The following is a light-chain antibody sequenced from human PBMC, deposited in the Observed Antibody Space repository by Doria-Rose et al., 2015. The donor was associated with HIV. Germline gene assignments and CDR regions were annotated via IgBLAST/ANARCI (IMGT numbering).Light chain of an antibody. CDR1: SSNIGAGFD. CDR2: GNT. CDR3: QSYDSRLSVYV. V-gene: IGLV1-40*01. J-gene: IGLJ1*01. Sequence: QAVVTQEPSVSGAPGQRVAISCTGSSSNIGAGFDVNWYQQFPGTAPQLLIHGNTNRPSGVPDRFSGSKSGTSASLAISGLRAEDEADYYCQSYDSRLSVYVFGTGTKVTVL.